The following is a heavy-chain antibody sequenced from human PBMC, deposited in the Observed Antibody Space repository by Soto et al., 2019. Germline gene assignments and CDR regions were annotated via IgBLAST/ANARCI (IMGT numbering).Heavy chain of an antibody. CDR2: IYYSGST. V-gene: IGHV4-28*03. J-gene: IGHJ4*01. Sequence: SETLYLTCAVSGYSISSSNWWGWIRQPPGKGLEWIGYIYYSGSTYYNPSLKSRVTMSVDTSKNQFSLTLSSVTAVDTAVYYWTTDSYSTMIVVRFDYWGHGTLVTVSS. CDR3: TTDSYSTMIVVRFDY. D-gene: IGHD3-22*01. CDR1: GYSISSSNW.